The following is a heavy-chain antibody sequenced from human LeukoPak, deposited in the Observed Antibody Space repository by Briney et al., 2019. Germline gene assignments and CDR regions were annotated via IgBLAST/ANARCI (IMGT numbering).Heavy chain of an antibody. J-gene: IGHJ6*02. CDR1: GGTFSSYA. V-gene: IGHV1-69*01. CDR3: AGARLIAAHTYYYGMDV. CDR2: IIPILGTA. D-gene: IGHD6-13*01. Sequence: ASVKVSCKASGGTFSSYAISWVRQAPGQGLEWMGGIIPILGTANYAQKFQGRVTITADESTSTAYMELSSLRSEDTAVYYCAGARLIAAHTYYYGMDVWGQGTTVTVSS.